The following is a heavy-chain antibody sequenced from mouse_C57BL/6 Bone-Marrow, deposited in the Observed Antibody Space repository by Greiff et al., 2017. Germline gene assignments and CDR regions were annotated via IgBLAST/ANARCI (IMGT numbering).Heavy chain of an antibody. J-gene: IGHJ1*03. Sequence: DVKLVESGGGLVQSGRSLRLSCATSGFTFSDFYMEWVRQAPGKGLEWIAASRNKANDYTTEYSASVKGRFIVSRDTSQSILYLQMNALRAEDTAIYYCARANWHYWYFDVWGTGTTVTVSS. V-gene: IGHV7-1*01. CDR3: ARANWHYWYFDV. CDR1: GFTFSDFY. CDR2: SRNKANDYTT. D-gene: IGHD4-1*01.